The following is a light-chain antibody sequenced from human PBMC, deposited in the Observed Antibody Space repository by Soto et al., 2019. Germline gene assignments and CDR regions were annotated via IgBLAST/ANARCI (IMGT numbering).Light chain of an antibody. CDR2: EVT. V-gene: IGLV2-14*01. Sequence: QSVLTQPPSASGSPGQSVTISCTGTSSDVGGFDYVSWHQQHPGKAPKLMIYEVTNRPLGVSNRFSGSKSGNTASLTISGLQAEDEADYYCSSYSNSNTLWVFGGGTKLTVL. J-gene: IGLJ3*02. CDR1: SSDVGGFDY. CDR3: SSYSNSNTLWV.